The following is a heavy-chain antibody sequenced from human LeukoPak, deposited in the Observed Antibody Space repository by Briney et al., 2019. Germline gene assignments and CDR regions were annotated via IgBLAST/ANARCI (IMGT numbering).Heavy chain of an antibody. CDR1: GFTFSSYW. D-gene: IGHD3-22*01. J-gene: IGHJ6*02. CDR2: INSDGSST. Sequence: GALILSCAASGFTFSSYWMHWVRPAPGKGLVWVSRINSDGSSTSYADSVKGRFTISRDNAKNTLYLQMNSLRAEDTAVYYCARDGHYYDRRYYGMDVWGQGTTVTVSS. CDR3: ARDGHYYDRRYYGMDV. V-gene: IGHV3-74*01.